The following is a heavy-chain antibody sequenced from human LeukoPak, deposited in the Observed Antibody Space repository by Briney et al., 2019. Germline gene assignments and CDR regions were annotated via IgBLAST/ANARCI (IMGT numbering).Heavy chain of an antibody. D-gene: IGHD2-15*01. CDR2: IANDVTTT. J-gene: IGHJ4*02. CDR1: GFTFSNYG. Sequence: PGGSLRLSCPASGFTFSNYGMHWVRQAPGKGLVWVSRIANDVTTTSYADSVRGRFTISRDNAKSTLYLQMNSLRAEDTAVYYCAREYWGSSFDYWGQGTLVSVSS. V-gene: IGHV3-74*01. CDR3: AREYWGSSFDY.